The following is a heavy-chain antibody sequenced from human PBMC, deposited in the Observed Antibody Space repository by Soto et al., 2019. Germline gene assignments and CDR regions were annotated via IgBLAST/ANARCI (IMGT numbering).Heavy chain of an antibody. Sequence: LRLSCASSVFPFRSYWISWVRQAPGKGLEWVANIKKDGSEKYYVDSVKGRFTISRDNAKNSLYLQMNSLRAEDTAVYYCARGIYQEPYGSGSYKDYWGQGTQVTVSS. V-gene: IGHV3-7*03. CDR3: ARGIYQEPYGSGSYKDY. CDR2: IKKDGSEK. CDR1: VFPFRSYW. J-gene: IGHJ4*02. D-gene: IGHD3-10*01.